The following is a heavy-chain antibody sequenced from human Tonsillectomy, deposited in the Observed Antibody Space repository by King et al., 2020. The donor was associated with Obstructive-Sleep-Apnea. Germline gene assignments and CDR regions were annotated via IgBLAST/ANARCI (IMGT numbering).Heavy chain of an antibody. CDR3: ARSNVTMVRGVIMGYYYYGMDV. CDR1: GGTFSSYA. V-gene: IGHV1-69*01. CDR2: IIPIFGTA. D-gene: IGHD3-10*01. J-gene: IGHJ6*02. Sequence: VQLVESGAEVKKPGSSVKVSCKASGGTFSSYAISWVRQAPGQGLEWMGGIIPIFGTANYAQKFQGRVTITADESTSTAYMELSSLRSEDTAVYYCARSNVTMVRGVIMGYYYYGMDVWGQGTTVTVSS.